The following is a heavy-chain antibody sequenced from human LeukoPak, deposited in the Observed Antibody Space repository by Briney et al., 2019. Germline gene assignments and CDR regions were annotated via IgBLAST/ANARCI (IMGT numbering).Heavy chain of an antibody. CDR3: ATAGNYRFDY. J-gene: IGHJ4*02. V-gene: IGHV3-74*01. CDR1: GFTFSNYW. D-gene: IGHD1-7*01. CDR2: INPDGSTI. Sequence: PGRSLRLSCAASGFTFSNYWVHWVRQAPGKGLVWVSRINPDGSTINYADSVKGRFTISRDNAQNTLYLQMNSLRAEDTAVYYCATAGNYRFDYWGQGTLVTISS.